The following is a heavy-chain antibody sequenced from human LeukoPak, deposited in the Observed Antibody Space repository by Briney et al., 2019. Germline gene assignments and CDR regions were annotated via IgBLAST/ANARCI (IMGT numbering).Heavy chain of an antibody. Sequence: GGSLRLSCAASGFTFSSYAMSWVRQAPGKGLEWVSAISGSGGSTYYADSVKGRFTISRDNSKNTLYLQMNSLRAEDTAVYYCAKSSGYSSSWYPKYWGQGTLVTVSS. J-gene: IGHJ4*02. CDR1: GFTFSSYA. V-gene: IGHV3-23*01. CDR2: ISGSGGST. D-gene: IGHD6-13*01. CDR3: AKSSGYSSSWYPKY.